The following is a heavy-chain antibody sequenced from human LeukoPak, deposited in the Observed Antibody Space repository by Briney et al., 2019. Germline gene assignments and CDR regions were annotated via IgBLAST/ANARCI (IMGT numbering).Heavy chain of an antibody. J-gene: IGHJ3*02. CDR1: GFXXSSXX. V-gene: IGHV3-53*01. D-gene: IGHD2-2*01. Sequence: PGGSLRLSCAASGFXXSSXXXXWVXXAPXKXXEWVSXXYSGGSTYYADSVKGRFTISRDNSKNTLYLQMNSLTAEDTAVYYCARVGVVPAAIPDGFDIWGQGTMVTVSS. CDR2: XYSGGST. CDR3: ARVGVVPAAIPDGFDI.